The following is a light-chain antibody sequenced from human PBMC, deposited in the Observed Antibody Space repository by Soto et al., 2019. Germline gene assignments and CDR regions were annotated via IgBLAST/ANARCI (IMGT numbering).Light chain of an antibody. V-gene: IGKV4-1*01. CDR1: QSVLYSSNNKNY. CDR2: WAS. J-gene: IGKJ1*01. Sequence: DIVMTQSPDSLAVSLGERATINCKSSQSVLYSSNNKNYLAWYQQKPGQPPKLLIYWASTRESGVPDRFSGSGSGTDFTLTISSLQAEDVAVYYSQQYYSIPWTLGQGTKVEIK. CDR3: QQYYSIPWT.